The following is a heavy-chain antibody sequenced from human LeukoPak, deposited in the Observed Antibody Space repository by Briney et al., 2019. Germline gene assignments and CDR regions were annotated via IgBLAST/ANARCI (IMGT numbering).Heavy chain of an antibody. V-gene: IGHV3-23*01. CDR2: ISGSGTNT. D-gene: IGHD3-3*01. J-gene: IGHJ4*02. CDR3: AKERYYYTNPDSFDY. CDR1: GFTFSSYA. Sequence: GGSLRLSCAASGFTFSSYAMRWVRQAPGKGLEWVSTISGSGTNTYYADSVKGRFTISRDNSKNTLYLQMNSLRAEDTAVYYCAKERYYYTNPDSFDYWGQGTLVTVSS.